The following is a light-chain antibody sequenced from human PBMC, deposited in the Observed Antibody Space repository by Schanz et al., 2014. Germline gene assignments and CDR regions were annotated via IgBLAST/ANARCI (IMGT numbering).Light chain of an antibody. CDR3: QQYGSSSRVT. V-gene: IGKV3-20*01. CDR1: QSVNGY. CDR2: GVS. J-gene: IGKJ4*01. Sequence: EIVLTQSPATLSLSPGERATLSCRTSQSVNGYLAWYQQTPGQAPRLLIYGVSSRATGIPDRFSGSGSGTDFTLIISRLEPEDFAVYYCQQYGSSSRVTFGGGTKVEIK.